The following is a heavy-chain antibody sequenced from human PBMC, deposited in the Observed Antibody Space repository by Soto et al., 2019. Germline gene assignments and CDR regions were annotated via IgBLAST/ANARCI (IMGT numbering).Heavy chain of an antibody. J-gene: IGHJ6*02. D-gene: IGHD2-15*01. CDR3: AHKGGRGAGMDV. V-gene: IGHV2-5*05. CDR2: IYWDDDE. Sequence: QITLKESGPTLVKPTQTLTLTCTFSGFSLSTSGVGVAWIRQSPGKALEWLALIYWDDDERYGPSLKTRLTITKDTSKNQVVLTMTNMDPVDTATYYCAHKGGRGAGMDVWDQGTTVTVSS. CDR1: GFSLSTSGVG.